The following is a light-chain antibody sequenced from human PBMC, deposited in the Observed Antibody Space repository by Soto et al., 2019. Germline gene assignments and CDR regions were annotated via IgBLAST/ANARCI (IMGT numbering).Light chain of an antibody. CDR2: KAS. Sequence: DIQMTQSPSSLSASVGDRVTFTCRASQSISNWLAWYQQKPWKDPKLLIDKASTLKSGGPSRFSGSGSGTEYTLNISSLQADDFAIYYCQHYNGDRLAFGGSSKVEVK. V-gene: IGKV1-5*03. CDR1: QSISNW. J-gene: IGKJ4*01. CDR3: QHYNGDRLA.